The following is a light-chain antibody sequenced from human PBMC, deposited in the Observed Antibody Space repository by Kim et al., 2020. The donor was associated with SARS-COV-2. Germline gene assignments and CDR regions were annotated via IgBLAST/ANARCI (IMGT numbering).Light chain of an antibody. CDR2: DVS. CDR3: SSYTSSTTNVL. V-gene: IGLV2-14*03. J-gene: IGLJ2*01. CDR1: NSDVGGYNY. Sequence: QSALTQPASVSGSPGQSITISCTGTNSDVGGYNYVSWYQQHSGKAPKLMIYDVSKRPSGVSNRFSGSKSGNTASLTISGLQAEDEADYYCSSYTSSTTNVLFGGGTQLTVL.